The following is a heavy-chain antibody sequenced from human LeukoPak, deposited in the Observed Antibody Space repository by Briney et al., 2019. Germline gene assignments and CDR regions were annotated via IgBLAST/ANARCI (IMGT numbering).Heavy chain of an antibody. CDR3: ARAVWPRGSGNHYYYYMDV. D-gene: IGHD3-10*01. CDR2: INPNSGGT. Sequence: GASVKVSCKASGYTFTGYYMHWVRQAPEQGLEWMGWINPNSGGTNYAQKFQGRVTMTRDTSISTAYMELSRLRSDDTAVYYCARAVWPRGSGNHYYYYMDVWGKGTTVTISS. V-gene: IGHV1-2*02. CDR1: GYTFTGYY. J-gene: IGHJ6*03.